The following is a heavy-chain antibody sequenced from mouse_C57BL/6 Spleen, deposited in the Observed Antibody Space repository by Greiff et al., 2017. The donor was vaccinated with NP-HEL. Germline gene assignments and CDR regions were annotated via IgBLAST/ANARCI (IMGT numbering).Heavy chain of an antibody. CDR1: GYAFSSSW. CDR3: AREGWALFAY. CDR2: IYPGDGDT. Sequence: VQLQQSGPELVKPGASVKISCKASGYAFSSSWMNWVKQRPGKGLEWIGRIYPGDGDTTYNGKFKGKATLTADKSSSTAYMQLSSLTSEDSAVYFCAREGWALFAYWGQGTLVTVSA. J-gene: IGHJ3*01. V-gene: IGHV1-82*01. D-gene: IGHD3-3*01.